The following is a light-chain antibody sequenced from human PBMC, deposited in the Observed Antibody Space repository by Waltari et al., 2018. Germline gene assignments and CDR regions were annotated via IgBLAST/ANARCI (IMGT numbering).Light chain of an antibody. Sequence: VQMTQSPSTLSASVGDRVTITCRASQNIRDWLAWYQQRPGKAPRLLIYGASTLQTGVPARFSGSGSGTEFTLTINSLQPDDFATYYCQQYNGYFTWTFGQGTKVEIK. CDR3: QQYNGYFTWT. CDR1: QNIRDW. V-gene: IGKV1-5*01. J-gene: IGKJ1*01. CDR2: GAS.